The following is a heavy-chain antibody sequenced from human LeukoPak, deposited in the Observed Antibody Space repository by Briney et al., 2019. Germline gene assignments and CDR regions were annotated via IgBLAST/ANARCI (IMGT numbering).Heavy chain of an antibody. J-gene: IGHJ6*02. CDR1: GGSFSGYY. V-gene: IGHV4-34*01. Sequence: SETLSLTCAVYGGSFSGYYWSWIRQPPGKGLEWIGEINHSGSTNYNPSLKSRVTIPVDTSKNQFSLKLSSVTAADTAVYYCVSRRLLGYCSSTSCQTRYYYYYGMDVWGQGTTVTVSS. CDR2: INHSGST. D-gene: IGHD2-2*01. CDR3: VSRRLLGYCSSTSCQTRYYYYYGMDV.